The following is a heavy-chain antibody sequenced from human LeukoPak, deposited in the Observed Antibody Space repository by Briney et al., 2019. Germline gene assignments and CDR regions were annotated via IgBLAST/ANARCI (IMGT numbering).Heavy chain of an antibody. V-gene: IGHV1-69*04. Sequence: SVKVSCKASGGTFSSYAISWVRQAPGQGLEWMGRIIPIPGIANYAQKFQGRVTITADKSTSTAYMELSSLRSEDTAVYYCAREGNYYDSSGYYYDTRPFDYWGQGTLVTVSS. D-gene: IGHD3-22*01. CDR1: GGTFSSYA. J-gene: IGHJ4*02. CDR3: AREGNYYDSSGYYYDTRPFDY. CDR2: IIPIPGIA.